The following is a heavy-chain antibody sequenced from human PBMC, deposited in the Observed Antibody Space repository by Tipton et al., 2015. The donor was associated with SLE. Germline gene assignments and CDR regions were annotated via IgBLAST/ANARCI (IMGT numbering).Heavy chain of an antibody. J-gene: IGHJ5*02. Sequence: TLSLTCTVSGDSISSHYWAWIRQSPGKGLEWIEYIYYTGNSNYNPSLKSRVSTSVDTSKNQFSLRLTSVTVADTAAYYCARAGLRKGPGIPGWFDPWGQGILVTVSS. D-gene: IGHD3-3*01. V-gene: IGHV4-59*11. CDR1: GDSISSHY. CDR3: ARAGLRKGPGIPGWFDP. CDR2: IYYTGNS.